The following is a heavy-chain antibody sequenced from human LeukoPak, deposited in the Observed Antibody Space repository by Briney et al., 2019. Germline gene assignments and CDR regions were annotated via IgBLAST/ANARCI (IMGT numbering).Heavy chain of an antibody. CDR1: GYTFTSYG. J-gene: IGHJ3*02. Sequence: ASVKVSCKASGYTFTSYGISWVRQAPEQGLEWMGWISAYNGNTNYAQKLQGRVTMTTDTSTSTAYMELRSLRSDDTAVYYCARALFLLEAFDIWGQGTMVTVSS. D-gene: IGHD3-3*01. CDR3: ARALFLLEAFDI. CDR2: ISAYNGNT. V-gene: IGHV1-18*01.